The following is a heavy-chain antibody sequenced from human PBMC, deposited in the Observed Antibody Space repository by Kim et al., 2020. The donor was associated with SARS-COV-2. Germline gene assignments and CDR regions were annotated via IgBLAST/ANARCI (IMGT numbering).Heavy chain of an antibody. V-gene: IGHV3-23*01. D-gene: IGHD5-18*01. CDR3: AKDRRGVDTADNYVAS. CDR1: GFTFATFT. CDR2: TSGSSKST. J-gene: IGHJ4*02. Sequence: GGSLRLSCAASGFTFATFTMNWVRQAPGKGLECVSGTSGSSKSTYYADSVEGRFTISRDNSKNTLYLQMNSLRADDTAVYYCAKDRRGVDTADNYVASWGQGTLGTVSS.